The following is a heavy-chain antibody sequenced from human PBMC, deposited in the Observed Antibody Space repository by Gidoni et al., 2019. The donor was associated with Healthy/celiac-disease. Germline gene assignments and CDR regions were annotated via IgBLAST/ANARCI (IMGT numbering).Heavy chain of an antibody. CDR1: GYHFTGYY. V-gene: IGHV1-2*04. J-gene: IGHJ1*01. D-gene: IGHD3-22*01. CDR2: INPNSGGT. Sequence: QVKLVQSGAEVKKPGDSVTVSCKASGYHFTGYYMHWVRQAPGQGLEWMGWINPNSGGTNYAQKFQGWVTMTRDTSISTAYMELSRLRSDDTAVYYCARGDLDDSSGYGYFQHWGQGTLVTVSS. CDR3: ARGDLDDSSGYGYFQH.